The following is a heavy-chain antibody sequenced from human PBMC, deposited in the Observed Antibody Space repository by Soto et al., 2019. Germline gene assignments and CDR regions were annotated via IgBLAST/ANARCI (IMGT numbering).Heavy chain of an antibody. V-gene: IGHV3-30-3*01. D-gene: IGHD2-15*01. CDR2: ISYDGSNK. CDR3: ARDREYCSGGSCYGPGYYYGMDV. CDR1: GFTFSSYA. J-gene: IGHJ6*02. Sequence: GGSLILSCAASGFTFSSYAMHWVRQAPGKGLEWVAVISYDGSNKYYADSVKGRFTISRDNSKNTLYLQMNSLRAEDTAVYYCARDREYCSGGSCYGPGYYYGMDVWGQGTTVTVSS.